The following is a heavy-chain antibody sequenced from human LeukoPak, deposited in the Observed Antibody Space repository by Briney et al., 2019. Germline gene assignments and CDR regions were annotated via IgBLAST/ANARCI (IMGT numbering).Heavy chain of an antibody. CDR2: INWNGGST. Sequence: GGSLRLSCAASGFTFDDYGMSWVRQAPGKGLEWVSGINWNGGSTGYADSVKGRFTISRDNAKNSLYLQMNSLRAEDTAVYYCARVLPHSDPLDYWGQGTLVTVSS. CDR3: ARVLPHSDPLDY. D-gene: IGHD2-15*01. V-gene: IGHV3-20*04. J-gene: IGHJ4*02. CDR1: GFTFDDYG.